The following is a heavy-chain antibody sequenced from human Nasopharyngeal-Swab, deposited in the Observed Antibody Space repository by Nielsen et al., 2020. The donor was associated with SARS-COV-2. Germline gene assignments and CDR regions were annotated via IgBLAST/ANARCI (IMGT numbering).Heavy chain of an antibody. J-gene: IGHJ4*02. CDR3: VRDTPAMFAY. CDR2: ISSTGDYI. CDR1: GFTFSTYN. Sequence: GESLKISCAASGFTFSTYNMNWVRQAPGKGLEWVSAISSTGDYIYYAASVKGRFTISRDNAKNSLYLQMNSLRAEDAAVYYCVRDTPAMFAYWGQGTLVTVSS. V-gene: IGHV3-21*01.